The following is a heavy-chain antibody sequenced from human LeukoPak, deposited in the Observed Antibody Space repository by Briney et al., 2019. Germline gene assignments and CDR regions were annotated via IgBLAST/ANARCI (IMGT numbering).Heavy chain of an antibody. Sequence: ASETLSLTCAVYGGSFSGYYWSWIRQPPGKGLEWIGEINHSGSTNYNPSLKSRVTISVDTSKNQFSLKLSSVTAADTAVYYCARVGGRKTIPKKFYYYGMDVWGQGTTVTVSS. CDR2: INHSGST. J-gene: IGHJ6*02. V-gene: IGHV4-34*01. CDR3: ARVGGRKTIPKKFYYYGMDV. CDR1: GGSFSGYY. D-gene: IGHD4/OR15-4a*01.